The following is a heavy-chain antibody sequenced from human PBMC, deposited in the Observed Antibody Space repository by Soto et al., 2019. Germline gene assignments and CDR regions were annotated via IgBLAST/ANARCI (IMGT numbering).Heavy chain of an antibody. CDR3: ARDHTAVDAFDI. CDR2: IYYSGST. J-gene: IGHJ3*02. V-gene: IGHV4-61*01. D-gene: IGHD4-17*01. Sequence: QVQLQESGPGLVKPSETLSLTCTVSGGSVSSGSYYWSWIRQPPGKGLEWIGYIYYSGSTNYNPSLKSRVTISVDTSKNQFSLKLSSVTAADTAVYYCARDHTAVDAFDIWGHGTMVTVSS. CDR1: GGSVSSGSYY.